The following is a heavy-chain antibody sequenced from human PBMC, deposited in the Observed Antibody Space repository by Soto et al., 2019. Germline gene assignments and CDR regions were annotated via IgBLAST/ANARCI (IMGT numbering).Heavy chain of an antibody. CDR3: ARDFRVSAYVNYYYYGMDV. CDR2: IGTAGDT. CDR1: GFTFSSYD. D-gene: IGHD3-16*01. V-gene: IGHV3-13*01. Sequence: GGSLRLSCAASGFTFSSYDMHWVRQATGKGLEWVSAIGTAGDTYYPGSVKGRFTISRENAKNSLYLQMNSLRAEDTAVYYCARDFRVSAYVNYYYYGMDVWGQGTTVTVSS. J-gene: IGHJ6*02.